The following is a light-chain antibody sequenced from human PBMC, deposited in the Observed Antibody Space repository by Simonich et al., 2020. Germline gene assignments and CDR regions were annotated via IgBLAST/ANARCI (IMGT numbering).Light chain of an antibody. CDR2: EDN. J-gene: IGLJ3*02. CDR1: SGSIASNY. V-gene: IGLV6-57*03. CDR3: QSYDSSNHWV. Sequence: NFMLTQPHSVSESPGKTVTISCTRRSGSIASNYVQWYQQRPGSAPTTGIYEDNQSPSVVPTRFSGSIDSSSNSASLTISGLKTEDEADYYCQSYDSSNHWVFGGGTKLTVL.